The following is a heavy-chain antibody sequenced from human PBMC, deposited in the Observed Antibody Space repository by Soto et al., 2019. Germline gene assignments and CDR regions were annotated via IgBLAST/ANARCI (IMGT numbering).Heavy chain of an antibody. Sequence: AGGSLRLSCAASGFTFSSYGMHWVRQAPGKGLEWVAVIWYDGSNKYYADSVKGRFTISRDNSKNTLYLQMNSLRAEDTAVYYCARDPRPSTYYDSSGYPLYNWCDPWGQGTLVTVSS. CDR3: ARDPRPSTYYDSSGYPLYNWCDP. J-gene: IGHJ5*02. D-gene: IGHD3-22*01. CDR1: GFTFSSYG. CDR2: IWYDGSNK. V-gene: IGHV3-33*01.